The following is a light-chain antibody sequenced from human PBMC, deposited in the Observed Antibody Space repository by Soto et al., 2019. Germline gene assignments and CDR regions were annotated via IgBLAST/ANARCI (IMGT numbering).Light chain of an antibody. J-gene: IGKJ5*01. CDR3: QQYNKWPPMT. CDR1: QIVSSN. V-gene: IGKV3-15*01. CDR2: GAS. Sequence: EIVMTQSPATLSVSPGERATLSCRASQIVSSNLAWYQQKPGQAPRLLIYGASTRATGIPARFSCSGSGTEFTVTIGSLQSGDFAVYYCQQYNKWPPMTFGQGTRLEIK.